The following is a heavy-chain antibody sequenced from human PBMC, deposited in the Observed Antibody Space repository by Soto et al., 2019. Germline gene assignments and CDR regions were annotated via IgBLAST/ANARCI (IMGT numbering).Heavy chain of an antibody. CDR3: ARGRCSSTSCYTYYYYGMDV. J-gene: IGHJ6*02. D-gene: IGHD2-2*02. V-gene: IGHV3-48*03. CDR2: ISSSGSTI. CDR1: GFTFSSYE. Sequence: GSLRLSCAASGFTFSSYEMNWVRQAPGKGLEWVSYISSSGSTIYYADSVKGRFTISRDNAKNSLYLQMNSLRAEDTAVYYCARGRCSSTSCYTYYYYGMDVWGQGTTVTVYS.